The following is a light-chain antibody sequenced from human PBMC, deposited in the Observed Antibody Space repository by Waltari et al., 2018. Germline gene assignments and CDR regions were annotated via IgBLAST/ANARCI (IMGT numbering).Light chain of an antibody. V-gene: IGKV3-20*01. J-gene: IGKJ4*01. CDR1: QSVSRF. CDR3: QKYDGEVVT. CDR2: GAS. Sequence: EIVLTQSPGTLSLPPGDRGTLFCRASQSVSRFLAWYQQIPGQPPRLLTYGASTRATGIPDRFSGSGSGTDVSLTISRLEPEDFAVYYCQKYDGEVVTFGGGTKVEI.